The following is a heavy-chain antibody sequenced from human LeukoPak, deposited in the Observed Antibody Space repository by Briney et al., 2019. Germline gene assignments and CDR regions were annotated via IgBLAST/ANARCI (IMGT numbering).Heavy chain of an antibody. CDR3: ARSYSSSPGAFGI. CDR1: SGSISSSSYY. D-gene: IGHD6-6*01. CDR2: IYYSGST. V-gene: IGHV4-39*01. J-gene: IGHJ3*02. Sequence: SETLSLTCTASSGSISSSSYYWGWIRQPPGKGLEWIGSIYYSGSTYYNPSLESRVTIAVDTSKNQFSLKLRSVPAADTAVYYCARSYSSSPGAFGIWGQGTMVTVSS.